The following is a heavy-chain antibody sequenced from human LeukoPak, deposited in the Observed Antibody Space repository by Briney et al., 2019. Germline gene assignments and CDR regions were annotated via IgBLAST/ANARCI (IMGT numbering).Heavy chain of an antibody. V-gene: IGHV3-21*01. D-gene: IGHD2-2*01. J-gene: IGHJ6*03. CDR1: GFTFSSYS. CDR2: ISSSSSYI. Sequence: GGSLRLSCAASGFTFSSYSMNWVRQAPGKGLEWVSSISSSSSYIYYADSVKGRFTISRDNAKNSLYLQMNSLRAEDTAVYYCARVYRVVVPTPHYYMDVWGKGTTVTVSS. CDR3: ARVYRVVVPTPHYYMDV.